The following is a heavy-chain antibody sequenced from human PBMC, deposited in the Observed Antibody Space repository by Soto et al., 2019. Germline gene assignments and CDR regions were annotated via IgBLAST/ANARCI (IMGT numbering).Heavy chain of an antibody. V-gene: IGHV4-34*01. CDR1: GGSFSGYY. CDR3: ANRLRGLLEFAQSPHPFDY. Sequence: QVQLQQWGAGLLKPSETLSLTCAVYGGSFSGYYWSWIRQPPGKGLEWMGEITHIGNTTYNPALRSPVNIPLDTSKDQFSLSLSSVTAAHTAVYSCANRLRGLLEFAQSPHPFDYWGQGTLVTVSS. D-gene: IGHD3-10*01. J-gene: IGHJ4*02. CDR2: ITHIGNT.